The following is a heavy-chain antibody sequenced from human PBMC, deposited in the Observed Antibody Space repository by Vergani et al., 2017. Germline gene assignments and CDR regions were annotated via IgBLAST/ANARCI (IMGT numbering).Heavy chain of an antibody. CDR1: GGTFSSYT. D-gene: IGHD3-22*01. CDR3: ARVAYRHYYYDSSGYYLDY. V-gene: IGHV1-69*08. J-gene: IGHJ4*02. Sequence: QVQLVQSGAEVKKPGSSVKVSCKASGGTFSSYTISWVRQAPGQGLEWMGRIIPILGTANYAQKFQGRVTITADESTSTAYMELSSLRSEDTAVYYCARVAYRHYYYDSSGYYLDYWGQGTLVTVSS. CDR2: IIPILGTA.